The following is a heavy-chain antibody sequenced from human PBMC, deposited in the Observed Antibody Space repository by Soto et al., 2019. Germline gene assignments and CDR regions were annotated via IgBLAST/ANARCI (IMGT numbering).Heavy chain of an antibody. D-gene: IGHD6-6*01. Sequence: GGSLRLSCAASGFPFSSYWMSWVRPAPGKGLEWVANIKQDGSEKYYVDSVKGRFTISRDNAKNPLYLQMNSLRAEDTAVYYCARERGSSGPWGQGTLVTVS. CDR1: GFPFSSYW. J-gene: IGHJ5*02. V-gene: IGHV3-7*01. CDR3: ARERGSSGP. CDR2: IKQDGSEK.